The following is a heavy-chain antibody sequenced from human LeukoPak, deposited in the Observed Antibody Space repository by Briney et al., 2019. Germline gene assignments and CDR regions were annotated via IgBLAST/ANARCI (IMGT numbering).Heavy chain of an antibody. J-gene: IGHJ3*02. D-gene: IGHD3-3*01. CDR2: IGGSNTNT. CDR3: ANSGPVYDFWSGYYVGAFDI. CDR1: GLTFSNSG. V-gene: IGHV3-23*01. Sequence: GGSLRLSCATSGLTFSNSGMSWVRQAPGKGLEWVSSIGGSNTNTYYADSVKGRFTISRDNSKSTVSLQMSSLRAEDTAVYYCANSGPVYDFWSGYYVGAFDIWGQGTMVTVSS.